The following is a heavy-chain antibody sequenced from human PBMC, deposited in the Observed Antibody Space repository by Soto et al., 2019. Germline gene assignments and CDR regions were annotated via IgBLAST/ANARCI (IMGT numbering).Heavy chain of an antibody. J-gene: IGHJ6*03. CDR1: GGSISSGYY. Sequence: PSETLSLTCSVSGGSISSGYYWTWIRQHPGKGLEWIGYIYYSGNTYYNPSLKSRVTITVDTSKNQFSLKLSSVTAADTAVYYCASTDDVAYYMDVWGQGTTVTVSS. V-gene: IGHV4-31*03. D-gene: IGHD2-21*01. CDR3: ASTDDVAYYMDV. CDR2: IYYSGNT.